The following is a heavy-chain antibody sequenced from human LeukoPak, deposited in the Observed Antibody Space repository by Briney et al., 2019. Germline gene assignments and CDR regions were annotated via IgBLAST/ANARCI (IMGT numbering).Heavy chain of an antibody. CDR2: IKQDGTEK. CDR1: GFSFSSHW. CDR3: ASLFSGSYYDGYYFHY. Sequence: GGSLRLSCATSGFSFSSHWMSWVRQAPGKGLEWVAHIKQDGTEKNSVDSVKGRFTISRDNAKNSLYLQMNSLRAEDTAVYFCASLFSGSYYDGYYFHYWGQETLVTVSS. V-gene: IGHV3-7*01. J-gene: IGHJ4*02. D-gene: IGHD3-10*01.